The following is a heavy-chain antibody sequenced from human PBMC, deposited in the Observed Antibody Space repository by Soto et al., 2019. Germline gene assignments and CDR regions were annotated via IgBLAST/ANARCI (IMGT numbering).Heavy chain of an antibody. J-gene: IGHJ4*02. CDR2: ISYSGST. V-gene: IGHV4-59*13. Sequence: SETLSLTCSVSSDSISSYHWSWIRQPPGRGLEWIGFISYSGSTNYNPSLKSRVSISGDSSKNQFSLKLSSVTAADTAVYYCARIAPASQIIDYWGQGTPVTVSS. CDR3: ARIAPASQIIDY. D-gene: IGHD6-13*01. CDR1: SDSISSYH.